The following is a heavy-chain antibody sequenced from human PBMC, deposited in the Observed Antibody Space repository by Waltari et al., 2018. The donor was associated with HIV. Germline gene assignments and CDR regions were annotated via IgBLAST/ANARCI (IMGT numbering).Heavy chain of an antibody. Sequence: QVQLQESGPGLVKPSQTLSLPCIVSGGPINRDDYPWNWIRQPPGKGLEWIGSIYYGGSTYYNPSLKSRITVSVDRSKNQFALKLTSVTAADTAVYYCARIGTLQYYFDYWGQGTLVTVSS. CDR2: IYYGGST. J-gene: IGHJ4*02. CDR3: ARIGTLQYYFDY. D-gene: IGHD1-1*01. V-gene: IGHV4-30-4*08. CDR1: GGPINRDDYP.